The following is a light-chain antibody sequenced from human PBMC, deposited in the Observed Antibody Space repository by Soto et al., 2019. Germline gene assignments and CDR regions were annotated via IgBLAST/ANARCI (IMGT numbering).Light chain of an antibody. V-gene: IGKV2-28*01. Sequence: DIVMTQSPLSLPVTPGEPASISCRSSQSLLHSNGYNYLDWYLQKPGQSPQLLIYLGSNRASGVPDRFSGSGSGTDFTLKISRVEAEDVGVHYCMQALQTPVTFGQGTKVEIK. CDR1: QSLLHSNGYNY. CDR2: LGS. CDR3: MQALQTPVT. J-gene: IGKJ1*01.